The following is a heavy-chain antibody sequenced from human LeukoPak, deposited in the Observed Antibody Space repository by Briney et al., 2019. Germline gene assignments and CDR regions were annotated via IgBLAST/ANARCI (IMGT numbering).Heavy chain of an antibody. CDR2: FDPEDGET. CDR1: GYTLTELS. J-gene: IGHJ4*02. CDR3: ATDLSARDLDTAMVAVFDY. D-gene: IGHD5-18*01. V-gene: IGHV1-24*01. Sequence: ASVKVPCKVSGYTLTELSMHWVRQAPGKGLEWMGGFDPEDGETIYAQKFQGRVTMTEDTSTDTAYMELSSLRSEDTAVYYCATDLSARDLDTAMVAVFDYWGQGTLVTVSS.